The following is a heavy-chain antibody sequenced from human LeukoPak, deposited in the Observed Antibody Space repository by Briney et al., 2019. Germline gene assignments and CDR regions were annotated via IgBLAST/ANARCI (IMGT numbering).Heavy chain of an antibody. D-gene: IGHD1-26*01. J-gene: IGHJ4*02. CDR2: IKSISDGGTT. V-gene: IGHV3-15*01. Sequence: GGSLRLSCAGSGFIFSNAWMGWVRQAPGKGLEWVGRIKSISDGGTTDFAAPLKGRFTISRDDSKNTLSLQINSLKTDDTAVYYCTTDHGMYWGQGTLVTVYS. CDR3: TTDHGMY. CDR1: GFIFSNAW.